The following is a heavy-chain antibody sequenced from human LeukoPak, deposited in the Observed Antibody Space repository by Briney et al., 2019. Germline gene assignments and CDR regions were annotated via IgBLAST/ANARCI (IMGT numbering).Heavy chain of an antibody. CDR2: ISGSGGST. V-gene: IGHV3-23*01. D-gene: IGHD2-21*01. CDR3: ASVNGDGAEYFQH. CDR1: RFTLSSYA. J-gene: IGHJ1*01. Sequence: PGGSLRLSCAASRFTLSSYAMSWVRQAPGKGLEWVSGISGSGGSTYYADSVKGRFTISRDNSKNTLYLQMYSLRAEDTAVYYCASVNGDGAEYFQHWGQGTLVTVSA.